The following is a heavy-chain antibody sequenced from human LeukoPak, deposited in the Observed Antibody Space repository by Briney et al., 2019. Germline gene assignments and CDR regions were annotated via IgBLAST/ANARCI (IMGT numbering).Heavy chain of an antibody. CDR1: GGSFSGYY. CDR2: INHSGST. D-gene: IGHD4-17*01. CDR3: ARDPYGVEGKNYFDY. V-gene: IGHV4-34*01. Sequence: SETLSLTCAVYGGSFSGYYWSWIRQPPGKGLEWIGEINHSGSTNYNPSLKSRVTISVDTSKNQFSLKLSSVTAADTAVYYCARDPYGVEGKNYFDYWGQGTLVTVSS. J-gene: IGHJ4*02.